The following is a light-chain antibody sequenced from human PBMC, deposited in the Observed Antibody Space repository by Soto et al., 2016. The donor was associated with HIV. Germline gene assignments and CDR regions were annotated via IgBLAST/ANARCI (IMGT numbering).Light chain of an antibody. J-gene: IGKJ4*01. Sequence: DIQMTQSPSSLSASVGDTVTITCRASQDIDNYLAWFQQKPGKAPKSLIYGASTLQSGVSSKLSGSRSGTDFTLTISSLQPEDFATYFCQQYKTYPLTFGEGQGADQT. CDR1: QDIDNY. CDR3: QQYKTYPLT. V-gene: IGKV1-16*02. CDR2: GAS.